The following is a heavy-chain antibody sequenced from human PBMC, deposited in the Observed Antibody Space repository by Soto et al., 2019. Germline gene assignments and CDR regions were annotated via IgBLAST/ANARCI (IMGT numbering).Heavy chain of an antibody. CDR1: GFTLITYA. CDR3: VKDRYVDS. CDR2: ISSYGDST. J-gene: IGHJ4*03. Sequence: PGGSLRLSCSVSGFTLITYAMHWVRQAPGKGLEYVASISSYGDSTYYADSVKGRFTISRDNSKNTLSLQMSSLRTDDTAMYYCVKDRYVDSWGQGQWSPSP. V-gene: IGHV3-64D*06.